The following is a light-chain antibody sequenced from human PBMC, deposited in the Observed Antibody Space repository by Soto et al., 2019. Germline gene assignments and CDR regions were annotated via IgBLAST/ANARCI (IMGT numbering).Light chain of an antibody. J-gene: IGLJ1*01. CDR1: SSDVGGYNY. CDR3: SSYTGNTPFFV. V-gene: IGLV2-14*01. CDR2: EVS. Sequence: QSALTQPASVSGSDGQSITISCTGTSSDVGGYNYVYWYQQRPGKAPKLMIFEVSNRPSGVSNRFSGSKSDNTASLTISGLQGDDEADYYCSSYTGNTPFFVFGTGTKLTVL.